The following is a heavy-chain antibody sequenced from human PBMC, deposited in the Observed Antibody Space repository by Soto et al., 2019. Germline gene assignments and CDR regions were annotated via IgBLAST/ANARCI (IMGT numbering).Heavy chain of an antibody. CDR1: GGSIDSGGSY. V-gene: IGHV4-31*03. CDR2: IYYSGTT. J-gene: IGHJ2*01. Sequence: QVQLQESGPGLVKPSQTLSLTCTVSGGSIDSGGSYWSWIRQSPGEGLEWLGYIYYSGTTYYHPPINSRVSISLDTSTNKSSLKLCSVPAADSAIYYRASGHCFSSRCSYLYLWGRGTLVTVSS. D-gene: IGHD2-2*01. CDR3: ASGHCFSSRCSYLYL.